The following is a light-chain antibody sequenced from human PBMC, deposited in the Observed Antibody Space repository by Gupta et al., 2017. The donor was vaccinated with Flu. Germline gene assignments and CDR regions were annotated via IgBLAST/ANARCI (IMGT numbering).Light chain of an antibody. V-gene: IGKV1-33*01. CDR2: DAS. Sequence: DIQMTQSPSSLSASVGDRVTITCQASQEISNYLNWYQQKPGKAPKLLIYDASKVETGVPSRFSGSGSGTDFTFTISSLQPEDFATYYCQHEHNFPFTFGRGTKVDIK. CDR3: QHEHNFPFT. J-gene: IGKJ4*01. CDR1: QEISNY.